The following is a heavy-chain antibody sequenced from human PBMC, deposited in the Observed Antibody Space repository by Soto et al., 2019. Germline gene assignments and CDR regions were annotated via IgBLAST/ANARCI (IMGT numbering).Heavy chain of an antibody. D-gene: IGHD3-22*01. V-gene: IGHV4-38-2*02. Sequence: PSETLSLTCAVSGYSISSGYYWGWIRQPPGKGLEWIGSIYHSGSTYYNPSLKSRVTISVDTSKNQFSLKLSSVTAADTAVYYCARDYGYYDSSGYWYNWFDPWGQGTLVTVSS. CDR1: GYSISSGYY. J-gene: IGHJ5*02. CDR3: ARDYGYYDSSGYWYNWFDP. CDR2: IYHSGST.